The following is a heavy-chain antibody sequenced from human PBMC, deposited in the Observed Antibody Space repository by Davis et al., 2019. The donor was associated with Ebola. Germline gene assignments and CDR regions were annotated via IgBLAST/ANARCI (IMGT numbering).Heavy chain of an antibody. CDR2: ISSSSSYI. CDR1: GFTFSSYS. CDR3: AKDSYDSSGYYCDY. J-gene: IGHJ4*02. D-gene: IGHD3-22*01. Sequence: GESLKISCAASGFTFSSYSMNWVRQAPGKGLEWVSSISSSSSYIYYADSVKGRFTISRDNSKNSLYLQMNSLRTEDTALYYCAKDSYDSSGYYCDYWGQGTLVTVSS. V-gene: IGHV3-21*04.